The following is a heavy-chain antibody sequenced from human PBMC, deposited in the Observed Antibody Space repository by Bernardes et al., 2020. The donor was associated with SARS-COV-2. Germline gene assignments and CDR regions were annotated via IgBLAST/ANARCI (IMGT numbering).Heavy chain of an antibody. V-gene: IGHV4-59*01. CDR1: GGSIRASY. CDR3: ARGFDY. J-gene: IGHJ4*02. Sequence: SETLSLTCTVSGGSIRASYWSWFRQPPGQGLEWIGYLYYTGSTHYNPSLQSRVTISVDTSKNQVSLKLSSVTAAETAVYYCARGFDYWGQGILVTVSS. CDR2: LYYTGST.